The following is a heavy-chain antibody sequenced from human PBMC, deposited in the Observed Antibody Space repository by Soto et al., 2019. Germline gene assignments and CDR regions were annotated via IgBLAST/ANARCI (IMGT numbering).Heavy chain of an antibody. CDR3: ARTGYSGYDEFDY. CDR2: IYYSGST. J-gene: IGHJ4*02. CDR1: YGSISSYY. Sequence: SETLSLTWPVSYGSISSYYWSWILQPPGKGLEWIGYIYYSGSTNYNPSLKSRVTISVDTSKNQFSLKLSSVTAADTAVYYCARTGYSGYDEFDYWGQGTLVTVSS. D-gene: IGHD5-12*01. V-gene: IGHV4-59*08.